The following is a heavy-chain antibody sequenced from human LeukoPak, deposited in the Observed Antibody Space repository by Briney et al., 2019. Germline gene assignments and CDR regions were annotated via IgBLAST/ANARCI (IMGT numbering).Heavy chain of an antibody. Sequence: PSETLSLTCTVSGGSISSYYWSWIRQPPGKGLEWIGYIYYSGSINYSPSLKSRVTISVDTSKNQFSLKLSSVTAADTAVYYCARGDAAAAGTLFDYWGQGTLVTVSS. CDR1: GGSISSYY. D-gene: IGHD6-13*01. CDR2: IYYSGSI. J-gene: IGHJ4*02. V-gene: IGHV4-59*01. CDR3: ARGDAAAAGTLFDY.